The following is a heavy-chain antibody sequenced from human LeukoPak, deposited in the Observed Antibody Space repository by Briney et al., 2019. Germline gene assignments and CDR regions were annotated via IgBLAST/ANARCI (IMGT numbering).Heavy chain of an antibody. CDR2: IYPGDSDT. J-gene: IGHJ4*02. D-gene: IGHD6-6*01. V-gene: IGHV5-51*01. CDR3: TREYSSSPGRDY. Sequence: GEPLQTSCKGSGYSFTSSWIGWVRQMPGKGLEWMGIIYPGDSDTRYSPSFQGQVTISADKSISTTYLQWSSLKASDTAMYYCTREYSSSPGRDYWGQGALVTVSS. CDR1: GYSFTSSW.